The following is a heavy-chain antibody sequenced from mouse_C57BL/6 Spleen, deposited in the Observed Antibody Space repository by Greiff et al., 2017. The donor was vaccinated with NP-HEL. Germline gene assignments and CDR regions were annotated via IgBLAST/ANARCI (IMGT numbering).Heavy chain of an antibody. CDR1: GFNIKDDY. V-gene: IGHV14-4*01. CDR2: IDPENGDT. J-gene: IGHJ1*03. D-gene: IGHD2-3*01. Sequence: EVQLQQSGAELVRPGASVKLSCTASGFNIKDDYMHWVKQRPEQGLEWIGWIDPENGDTEYASKFQGKATITADTSSNTAYLQLSSLTSEDTAVYYWTRWLLRGNFDVWGTGTTVTVSS. CDR3: TRWLLRGNFDV.